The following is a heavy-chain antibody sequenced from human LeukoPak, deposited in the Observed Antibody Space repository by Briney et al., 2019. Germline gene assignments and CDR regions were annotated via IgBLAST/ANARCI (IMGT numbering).Heavy chain of an antibody. Sequence: GGSLRLSCAASGFSVSGTYMTWLRQASGKGLERVAVIYSGGGTYHADSVKGRFNISRHNSKNTLYLQMNSLRAEDTAVYYCARGTTVTPRLDWGQGTLVTVSS. J-gene: IGHJ4*02. D-gene: IGHD4-17*01. CDR3: ARGTTVTPRLD. CDR2: IYSGGGT. V-gene: IGHV3-53*01. CDR1: GFSVSGTY.